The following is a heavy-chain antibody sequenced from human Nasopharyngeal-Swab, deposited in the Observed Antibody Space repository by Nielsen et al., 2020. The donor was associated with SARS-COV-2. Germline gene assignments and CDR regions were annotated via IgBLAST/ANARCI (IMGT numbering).Heavy chain of an antibody. D-gene: IGHD1-1*01. V-gene: IGHV3-21*01. CDR1: GFPFNMYS. CDR2: ISSSSNSI. CDR3: ARLGTESYHYYSLDV. Sequence: RGSLRLSFLTSGFPFNMYSMHWVRQAPGKGLEWFSSISSSSNSIYYGASVKGRSTISRDNTQTSLYLEMNSLRVEDTAVYYCARLGTESYHYYSLDVWGQGTTVTVSS. J-gene: IGHJ6*02.